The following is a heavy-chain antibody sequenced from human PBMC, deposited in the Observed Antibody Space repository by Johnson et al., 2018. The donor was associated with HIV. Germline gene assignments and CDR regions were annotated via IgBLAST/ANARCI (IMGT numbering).Heavy chain of an antibody. D-gene: IGHD1-26*01. J-gene: IGHJ3*02. CDR2: SYSRGST. CDR3: ARDSGSYQGAFDI. CDR1: GFTFSSYA. Sequence: VQLVESGGGVVQPGRSLRLSCAASGFTFSSYAMHWVRQAPGKGLGWVSVSYSRGSTYHADSVKGRFTISRDNSKNTLYLQMNSLRAEDTAVYYCARDSGSYQGAFDIWGQGTMVTVSS. V-gene: IGHV3-66*01.